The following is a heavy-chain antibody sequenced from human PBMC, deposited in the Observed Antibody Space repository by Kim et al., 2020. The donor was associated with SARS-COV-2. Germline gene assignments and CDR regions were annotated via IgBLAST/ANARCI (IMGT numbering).Heavy chain of an antibody. CDR1: GFTFSSYW. Sequence: GGSLRLSCAASGFTFSSYWMSWVRQAPGKGLEWVANINQDGSEKYYVDSVKGRFTISRDNAKNSLYLQMNSLRAEDTAVYYCARGGAYGGNPLDYWGQGTLVTVSS. J-gene: IGHJ4*02. D-gene: IGHD4-17*01. V-gene: IGHV3-7*01. CDR3: ARGGAYGGNPLDY. CDR2: INQDGSEK.